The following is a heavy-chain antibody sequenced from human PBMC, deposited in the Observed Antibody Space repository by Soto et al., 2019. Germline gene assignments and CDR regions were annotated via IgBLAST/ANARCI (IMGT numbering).Heavy chain of an antibody. CDR2: VYHSGST. J-gene: IGHJ4*02. D-gene: IGHD2-2*01. Sequence: SETLSLTCAVSSGSISSSNWWSWVRQPPGKGLEWIGHVYHSGSTNYNPSLKSRVTISVDKSKNQFSLKLSSVTAADTAVYYCARDYCSSTSCHETLDYWGQGTLVTVSS. CDR1: SGSISSSNW. CDR3: ARDYCSSTSCHETLDY. V-gene: IGHV4-4*02.